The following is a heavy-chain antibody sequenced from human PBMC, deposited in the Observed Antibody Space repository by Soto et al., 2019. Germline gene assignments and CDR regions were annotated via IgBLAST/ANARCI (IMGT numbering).Heavy chain of an antibody. CDR1: GFTFSNAW. J-gene: IGHJ6*03. D-gene: IGHD5-12*01. CDR2: IKSKTDGGTT. CDR3: TIPPVATISMAYYYYMDV. V-gene: IGHV3-15*01. Sequence: PGGSLRLSCAASGFTFSNAWMSWVRQAPGKGLEWVGRIKSKTDGGTTDYAAPVKGRFTISRDDSKNTLYLQMNSLKTEDTAVYYCTIPPVATISMAYYYYMDVWGKGTTVTVSS.